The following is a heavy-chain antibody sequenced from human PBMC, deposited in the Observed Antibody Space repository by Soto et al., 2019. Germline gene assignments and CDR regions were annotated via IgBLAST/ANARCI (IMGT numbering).Heavy chain of an antibody. D-gene: IGHD6-13*01. V-gene: IGHV4-39*01. CDR3: ARHLNAAATTTI. Sequence: SETLSLTCTVSGGSISSSGYYWGWIRQPPGKGLEWIGTIYSSENTYYNPSLLSRVTISVDTSKNQFSLKLSSVTAADTAVYYCARHLNAAATTTIWGQGTLVTVSS. J-gene: IGHJ4*02. CDR1: GGSISSSGYY. CDR2: IYSSENT.